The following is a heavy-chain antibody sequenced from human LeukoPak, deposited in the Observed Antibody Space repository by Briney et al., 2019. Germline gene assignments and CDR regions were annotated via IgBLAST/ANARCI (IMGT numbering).Heavy chain of an antibody. V-gene: IGHV3-30*18. CDR2: ISYDGSNK. D-gene: IGHD3-22*01. CDR3: ANGDYYDSSGYSTLDI. Sequence: GGSLRLSCAASGFTFSSYGMHWVRQAPGKGLEWVAVISYDGSNKYYADSVKGRFTISRDNSKNTLYLQMNSLRAEDTAVYYCANGDYYDSSGYSTLDIWGQGTMVTVSS. J-gene: IGHJ3*02. CDR1: GFTFSSYG.